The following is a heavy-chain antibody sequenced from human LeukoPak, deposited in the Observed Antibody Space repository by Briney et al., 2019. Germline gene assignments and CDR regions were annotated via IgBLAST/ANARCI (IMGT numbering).Heavy chain of an antibody. CDR3: ARVPRDGCNFSGMDV. V-gene: IGHV3-53*01. CDR2: IYTGGNT. J-gene: IGHJ6*02. Sequence: GGSLRLSCAASGFTVGSNYMSWVRQAPGKGLEWVSIIYTGGNTYYADSVKGRFTISRDNSKDTLYLQMSSLRAEDTAVCYCARVPRDGCNFSGMDVWGQGTTVTVSS. D-gene: IGHD5-24*01. CDR1: GFTVGSNY.